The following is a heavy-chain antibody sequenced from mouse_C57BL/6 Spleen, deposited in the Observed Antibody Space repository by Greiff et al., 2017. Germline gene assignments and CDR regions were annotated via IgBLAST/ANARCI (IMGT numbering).Heavy chain of an antibody. Sequence: VQLQQSGPELVKPGASVKISCKASGYAFSSSWMNWVKQRPGKGLEWIGRIYPGDGDTNYNGKFKGKATLTADKSSSTAYMQLSSLTSEDSAVYFCARSGDSSGWGQGTLVTVSA. J-gene: IGHJ3*02. CDR2: IYPGDGDT. CDR1: GYAFSSSW. V-gene: IGHV1-82*01. D-gene: IGHD3-2*02. CDR3: ARSGDSSG.